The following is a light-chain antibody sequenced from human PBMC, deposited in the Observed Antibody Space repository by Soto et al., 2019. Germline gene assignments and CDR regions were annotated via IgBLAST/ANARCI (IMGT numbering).Light chain of an antibody. Sequence: DIQMTQSPSTLSASVGDRVTITCRASQTISTWLAWYQHKQGKAPNLLIYDASTLMSGVPSRFRGSGSGTEFTLTISRLQPGDFETYYCQQSETYPLTFGQGTRLEIK. J-gene: IGKJ5*01. CDR1: QTISTW. CDR3: QQSETYPLT. V-gene: IGKV1-5*01. CDR2: DAS.